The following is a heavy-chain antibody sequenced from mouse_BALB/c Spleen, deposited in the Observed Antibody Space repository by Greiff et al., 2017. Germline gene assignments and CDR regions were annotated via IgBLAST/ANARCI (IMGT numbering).Heavy chain of an antibody. V-gene: IGHV14-1*02. D-gene: IGHD2-10*02. CDR3: ALYGTYAMDY. Sequence: EVKLQQSGAELVRPGALVKLSCKASGFNIKDYYMHWVKQRPEQGLEWIGWIDPENGNTIYDPKFQGKASITADTSSNTAYLQLSSLTSEDTAVYYCALYGTYAMDYWGQGTSVTVSS. CDR2: IDPENGNT. CDR1: GFNIKDYY. J-gene: IGHJ4*01.